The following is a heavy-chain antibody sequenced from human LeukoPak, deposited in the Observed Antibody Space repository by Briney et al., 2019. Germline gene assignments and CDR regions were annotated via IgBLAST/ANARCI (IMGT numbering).Heavy chain of an antibody. Sequence: GGSLRLSCAASGFTFSSFAMIWFRQAPGKGLEWVSTISGSGGDIYYADSVKGRFTISRDNSKNTLYLQMSSLRAEDTAVYFCARGGGLDVWGQGATVTVSS. D-gene: IGHD3-16*01. V-gene: IGHV3-23*01. J-gene: IGHJ6*02. CDR1: GFTFSSFA. CDR3: ARGGGLDV. CDR2: ISGSGGDI.